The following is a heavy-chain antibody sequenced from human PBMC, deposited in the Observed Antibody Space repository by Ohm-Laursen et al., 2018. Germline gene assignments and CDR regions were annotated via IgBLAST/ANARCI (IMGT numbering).Heavy chain of an antibody. Sequence: SVNVSCKASGYTFTSYGISWVRQAPGQGLEWMGWISAYNGNTNYAQKLQGRVTMTTDTSTSTAYMELRSLRSDDTAVYYCARDRRYYYDSSAPGYWGQGTLVTVSS. CDR1: GYTFTSYG. J-gene: IGHJ4*02. CDR2: ISAYNGNT. D-gene: IGHD3-22*01. V-gene: IGHV1-18*01. CDR3: ARDRRYYYDSSAPGY.